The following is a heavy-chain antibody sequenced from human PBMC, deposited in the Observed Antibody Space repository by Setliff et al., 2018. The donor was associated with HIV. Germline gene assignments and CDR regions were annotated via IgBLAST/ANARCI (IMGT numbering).Heavy chain of an antibody. CDR1: GGSISTSSYY. CDR3: ARLFQWMSYSFDI. J-gene: IGHJ3*02. V-gene: IGHV4-39*01. CDR2: IYSSGNT. Sequence: SETLSLTCTVSGGSISTSSYYWGWIRQPPGKGLEWIGSIYSSGNTYYSPSLANRVSMSVDTSKNQFSLNLSSVTAADTGVYYCARLFQWMSYSFDIWGQGTMVTVSS. D-gene: IGHD5-12*01.